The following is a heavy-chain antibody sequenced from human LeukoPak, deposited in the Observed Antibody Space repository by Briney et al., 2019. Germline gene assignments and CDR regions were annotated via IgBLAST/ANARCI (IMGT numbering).Heavy chain of an antibody. CDR2: IKSDGVFT. CDR1: GFAFNVFG. CDR3: ARKLMSSRRFEY. Sequence: GGSLRLSCEGSGFAFNVFGMHWIRQAPGKGLEWVAFIKSDGVFTNYAEAVKGRFTISRDNSDNTVFLQMESVRPDDTAVYYCARKLMSSRRFEYWGQGTLVTVSS. J-gene: IGHJ4*02. D-gene: IGHD2-8*01. V-gene: IGHV3-30*02.